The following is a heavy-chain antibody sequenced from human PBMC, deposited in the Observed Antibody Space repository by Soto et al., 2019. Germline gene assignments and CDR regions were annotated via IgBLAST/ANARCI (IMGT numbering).Heavy chain of an antibody. D-gene: IGHD5-18*01. CDR3: AREMETSGYSYGYSPPGY. Sequence: GASVKVSCKASGFTFTSYYMHWVRQAPGQGLEWMGIINPSGGSTSYAQKFQGRVTMTRDTSTSTILMELSRLRSEDTAVYYCAREMETSGYSYGYSPPGYWGQGTLVTVSS. V-gene: IGHV1-46*01. J-gene: IGHJ4*02. CDR1: GFTFTSYY. CDR2: INPSGGST.